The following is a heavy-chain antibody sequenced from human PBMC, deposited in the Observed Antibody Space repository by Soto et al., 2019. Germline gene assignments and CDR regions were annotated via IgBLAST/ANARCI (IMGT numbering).Heavy chain of an antibody. J-gene: IGHJ4*02. V-gene: IGHV4-34*01. Sequence: QVQLQQWGAGLLKPSETLSLTCAVYGGSFSGYYWSWIRQPPGKGLEWLGEIKHSGSTNYKPSLKRRVTIPVDTYENLFSLKLSCVTAADTAVYYCARGRSYCSSTSCYAGILVRFDYWGQGTLVTGSS. D-gene: IGHD2-2*01. CDR2: IKHSGST. CDR3: ARGRSYCSSTSCYAGILVRFDY. CDR1: GGSFSGYY.